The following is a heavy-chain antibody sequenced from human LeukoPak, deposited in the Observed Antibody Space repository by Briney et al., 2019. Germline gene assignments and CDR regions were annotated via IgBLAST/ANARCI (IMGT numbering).Heavy chain of an antibody. J-gene: IGHJ4*02. D-gene: IGHD3-16*02. V-gene: IGHV3-21*01. CDR1: RFTFSSYS. Sequence: GGSLRLSCAASRFTFSSYSMNWVRQAPGKGLEWVSSICSSSSYIYYADSVKGRFTISRDNAKNSLYLQMNSLRAEDTAVYYCAREPAKYYDYVWGSYRYSPHFDYWGQGTLVTVSS. CDR2: ICSSSSYI. CDR3: AREPAKYYDYVWGSYRYSPHFDY.